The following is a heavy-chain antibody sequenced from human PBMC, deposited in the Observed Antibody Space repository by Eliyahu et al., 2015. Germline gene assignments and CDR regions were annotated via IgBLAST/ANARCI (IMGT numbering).Heavy chain of an antibody. CDR1: GFTFSNAW. CDR3: TTGSLD. CDR2: IASRADGETT. J-gene: IGHJ4*02. V-gene: IGHV3-15*04. Sequence: WAESGFTFSNAWMSWVRQAPGKGLEWVGHIASRADGETTDYAPPVEGRFTISRNDSKNTLFLQMNSLKTEDTAVYYCTTGSLDWGQGTLLTVSS.